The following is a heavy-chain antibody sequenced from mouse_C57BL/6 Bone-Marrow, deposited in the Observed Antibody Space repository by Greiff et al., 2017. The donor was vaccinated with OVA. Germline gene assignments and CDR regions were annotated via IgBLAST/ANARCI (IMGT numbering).Heavy chain of an antibody. V-gene: IGHV5-16*01. CDR2: INYDGSST. D-gene: IGHD2-3*01. CDR3: ARGGRWLYYYAMDY. J-gene: IGHJ4*01. CDR1: GFTFSDYY. Sequence: LQQSEGGLVQPGSSMKLSCTASGFTFSDYYMAWVRQVPEKGLEWVANINYDGSSTYYLDSLKSRFIISRDNAKNILYLQMSSLKSEDTATYYCARGGRWLYYYAMDYWGQGTSVTVSS.